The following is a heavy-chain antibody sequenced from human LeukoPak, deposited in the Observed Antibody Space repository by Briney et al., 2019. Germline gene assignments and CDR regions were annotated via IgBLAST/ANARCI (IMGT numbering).Heavy chain of an antibody. V-gene: IGHV1-2*02. Sequence: ASVKVSCKASGYTFTSYGISWVRQAPGQGLEWMGWINLNSGGTNYAQNFQGRVTMTRDTSINTAYMELSRLRSDDTAVYYCSRGSREEQWLASFDYWGQGTLVTVSS. J-gene: IGHJ4*02. CDR3: SRGSREEQWLASFDY. CDR2: INLNSGGT. D-gene: IGHD6-19*01. CDR1: GYTFTSYG.